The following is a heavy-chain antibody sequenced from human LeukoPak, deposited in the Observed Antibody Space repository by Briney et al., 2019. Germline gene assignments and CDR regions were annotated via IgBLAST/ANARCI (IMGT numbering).Heavy chain of an antibody. CDR3: ARLADYDNGGNFDY. CDR2: ISTDASST. D-gene: IGHD3-22*01. V-gene: IGHV3-74*01. Sequence: PGGSLRLSCAASGFTFSSYWMHWVRQAPGKGLVWVSRISTDASSTTYADSVKGRFTISRDNSKSTLYLQMNSLRGEDTAVYYCARLADYDNGGNFDYWGQGTLVTVSP. CDR1: GFTFSSYW. J-gene: IGHJ4*02.